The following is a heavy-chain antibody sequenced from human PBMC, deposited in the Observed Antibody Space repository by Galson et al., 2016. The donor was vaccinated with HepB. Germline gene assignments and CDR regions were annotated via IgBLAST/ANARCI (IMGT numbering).Heavy chain of an antibody. J-gene: IGHJ4*02. CDR2: IYFGGTT. D-gene: IGHD5-24*01. CDR1: GGSISSGSYY. CDR3: ARCDAYNSGKYYFDY. Sequence: SETLSLTCTVSGGSISSGSYYWGWIRQPPGKGLEWIGSIYFGGTTYYNPSLKSRVTISVDTSKNQFSLKLSSVTAADTAVYYCARCDAYNSGKYYFDYWGQGTLVTVSS. V-gene: IGHV4-39*01.